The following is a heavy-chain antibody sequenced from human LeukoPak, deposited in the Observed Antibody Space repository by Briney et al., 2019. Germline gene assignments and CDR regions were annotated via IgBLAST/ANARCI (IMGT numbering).Heavy chain of an antibody. D-gene: IGHD6-19*01. CDR2: IYYSGST. CDR1: GGSISSYY. V-gene: IGHV4-59*01. CDR3: ARVPSSGWYRDAFDI. Sequence: PSETLSLTCTVSGGSISSYYWSWIRQPPGKGLEWIGYIYYSGSTNYNPSLKSRVTISVDTSKSQFSLKLSSVTAADTAVYYCARVPSSGWYRDAFDIWGQGTMVTVSS. J-gene: IGHJ3*02.